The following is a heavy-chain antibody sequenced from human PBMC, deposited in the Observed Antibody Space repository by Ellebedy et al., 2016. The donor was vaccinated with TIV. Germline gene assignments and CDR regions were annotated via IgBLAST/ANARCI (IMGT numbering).Heavy chain of an antibody. CDR3: ARDDGVSYFDL. J-gene: IGHJ2*01. V-gene: IGHV3-21*01. CDR1: GFTFSNYG. CDR2: FSTISTYI. D-gene: IGHD2-8*01. Sequence: GESLKISCAASGFTFSNYGINWVRQAPGKGLEWVSSFSTISTYIYYAGSVKGRFTISRDNANNSLYLQMNSLRAEDTAVYYCARDDGVSYFDLWGRGTLVTVSS.